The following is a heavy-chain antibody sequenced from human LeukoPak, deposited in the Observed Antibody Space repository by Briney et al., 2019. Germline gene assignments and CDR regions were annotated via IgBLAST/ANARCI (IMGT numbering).Heavy chain of an antibody. V-gene: IGHV3-48*03. CDR2: ISSSGSTI. CDR1: GFTFSSYE. CDR3: ARDPTKYYYDSSGYPNDAFDI. D-gene: IGHD3-22*01. Sequence: GGSLRLSCAASGFTFSSYEMNWVRQAPGKGLERVSYISSSGSTIYYADSVKGRFTISRDNAKNSLYLQMNSLRAEDTAVYYCARDPTKYYYDSSGYPNDAFDIWGQGTMVTVSS. J-gene: IGHJ3*02.